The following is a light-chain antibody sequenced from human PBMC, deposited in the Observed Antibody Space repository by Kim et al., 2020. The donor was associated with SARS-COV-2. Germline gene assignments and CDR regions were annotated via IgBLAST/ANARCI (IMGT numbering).Light chain of an antibody. CDR1: QSVNSDY. J-gene: IGKJ5*01. CDR2: GAS. CDR3: HQYGSPPST. Sequence: SPGESATLSCRASQSVNSDYLAWYQQKPGQAPRLLIYGASRRATGVPDRFSGSGSGTEFTLTISRLEPEDFAVYYCHQYGSPPSTFGQGTRLEIK. V-gene: IGKV3-20*01.